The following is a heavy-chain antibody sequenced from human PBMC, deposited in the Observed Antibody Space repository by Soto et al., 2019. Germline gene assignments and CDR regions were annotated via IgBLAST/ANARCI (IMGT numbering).Heavy chain of an antibody. V-gene: IGHV4-31*03. CDR1: GGSISSSGYY. CDR2: IYYSGST. CDR3: VRLRYCSSTSCHRFDT. D-gene: IGHD2-2*02. Sequence: KASETLSLTCTVSGGSISSSGYYWSWIRQHPGKGLEWIGHIYYSGSTYYNPSLKSRVTISVDTSKNQFSLKLSSVTAADTAVYYCVRLRYCSSTSCHRFDTWGQGTLVTVSS. J-gene: IGHJ5*02.